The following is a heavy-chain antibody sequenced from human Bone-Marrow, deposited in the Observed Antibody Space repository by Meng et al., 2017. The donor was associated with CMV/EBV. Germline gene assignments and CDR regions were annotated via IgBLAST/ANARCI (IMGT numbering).Heavy chain of an antibody. CDR2: VIPIFGPS. J-gene: IGHJ6*01. V-gene: IGHV1-69*05. CDR3: ARGPGYCSTPSCYLDV. Sequence: SVKVSCKASGGIFSNYAINWVRQAPGQGLEWMGGVIPIFGPSNYAQNFQGRVTITTDESTSTAYMELSSLRSEDTAVYYCARGPGYCSTPSCYLDVWGQGNTVTGSS. D-gene: IGHD2-2*01. CDR1: GGIFSNYA.